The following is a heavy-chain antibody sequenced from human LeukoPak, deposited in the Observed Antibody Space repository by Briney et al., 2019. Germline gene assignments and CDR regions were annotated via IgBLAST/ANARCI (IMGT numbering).Heavy chain of an antibody. D-gene: IGHD3-10*01. Sequence: SETLSLTCAVYGGSFSGYYWSWIRQPPGKGLEWIGEINHSGSTNYNPSLKSRVTISVDTSKNQFSLKLSSVTAADTAVYYCARTITMVRGVRAYYGMDVWGKGTTVTVSS. V-gene: IGHV4-34*01. CDR3: ARTITMVRGVRAYYGMDV. CDR2: INHSGST. CDR1: GGSFSGYY. J-gene: IGHJ6*04.